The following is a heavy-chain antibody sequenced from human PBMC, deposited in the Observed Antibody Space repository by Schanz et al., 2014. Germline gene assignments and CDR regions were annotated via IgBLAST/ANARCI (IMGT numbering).Heavy chain of an antibody. CDR2: ISGSGGST. D-gene: IGHD6-13*01. V-gene: IGHV3-23*04. CDR1: GFSFTTYA. CDR3: AKSQGSSFDS. Sequence: EVQLVESGGGLVQPGGSLRLSCASSGFSFTTYAMSWVRQAPGKGLEWLSAISGSGGSTYYADSVKGRFTISRDNSKSTLYLQMSNLRAEDTAVYYCAKSQGSSFDSWGQGTLVTVSS. J-gene: IGHJ4*02.